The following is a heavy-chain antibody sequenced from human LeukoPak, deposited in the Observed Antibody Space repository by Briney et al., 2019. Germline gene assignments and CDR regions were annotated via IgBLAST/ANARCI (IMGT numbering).Heavy chain of an antibody. J-gene: IGHJ4*02. D-gene: IGHD3-3*01. CDR1: GGSISSYY. Sequence: PSETLSLTCSVSGGSISSYYWSWIRQPAGKGREWIGRIYTTGNTDYNPSLKSRVTMSVDTSKNQFSLNLSSVTAADTAVYYCARDARGWSGFDYWGQGTLVTVS. CDR3: ARDARGWSGFDY. V-gene: IGHV4-4*07. CDR2: IYTTGNT.